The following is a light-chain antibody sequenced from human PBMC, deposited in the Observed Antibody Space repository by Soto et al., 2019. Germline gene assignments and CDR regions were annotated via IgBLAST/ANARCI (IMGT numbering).Light chain of an antibody. Sequence: DIQMTQSPSTLSASVGDRVTNTCRASQSISSWLAWYQQKPGKAPKLLIYKASSLESGVPSRFSGSGSGTEFTLTITSLQPDDFATYYCQQFNSYSRTFGQGTKVDI. CDR1: QSISSW. V-gene: IGKV1-5*03. J-gene: IGKJ1*01. CDR3: QQFNSYSRT. CDR2: KAS.